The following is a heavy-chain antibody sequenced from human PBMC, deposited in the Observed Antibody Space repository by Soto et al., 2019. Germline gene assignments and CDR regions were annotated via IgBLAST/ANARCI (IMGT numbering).Heavy chain of an antibody. CDR1: GGSISSYY. J-gene: IGHJ3*02. D-gene: IGHD4-17*01. V-gene: IGHV4-59*01. Sequence: PSETLSLTCSFSGGSISSYYWSWIRQPPGKGLEWIGYIYYSGSTNYNPSLKSRVTISVDTSKNQFSLKLSSVTAADTAVYYCARVLVTTSSDAFDIWGQGTMVTVSS. CDR2: IYYSGST. CDR3: ARVLVTTSSDAFDI.